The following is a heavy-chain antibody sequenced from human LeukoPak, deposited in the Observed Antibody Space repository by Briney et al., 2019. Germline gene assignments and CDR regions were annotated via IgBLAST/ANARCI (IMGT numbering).Heavy chain of an antibody. CDR1: GDSISSTSSY. CDR2: IYYSAST. V-gene: IGHV4-39*01. Sequence: SETLSLTCTVSGDSISSTSSYWGWIRQPPGKGLEWIGNIYYSASTFYNPSLKSRVTISVDTSKTQSSLKVTSVTAADPAVYYCARHSNYYYYMDVWGKGSTVTVSS. J-gene: IGHJ6*03. CDR3: ARHSNYYYYMDV. D-gene: IGHD2-2*01.